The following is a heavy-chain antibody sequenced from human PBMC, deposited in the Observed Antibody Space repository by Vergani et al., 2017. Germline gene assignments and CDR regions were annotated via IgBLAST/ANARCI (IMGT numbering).Heavy chain of an antibody. CDR3: ARDMGSGYLDGFDI. CDR2: IYYSGIT. Sequence: QVQLQESGPGLVKPSETLSLTCNVPGGSIRSYYWSWMRQPPGKGLEWIGYIYYSGITNYNPSLRSRVTISMDTSMNQFSLKLSSVTAADTAVYYCARDMGSGYLDGFDIWGQGTMVTVSS. CDR1: GGSIRSYY. D-gene: IGHD3-22*01. J-gene: IGHJ3*02. V-gene: IGHV4-59*01.